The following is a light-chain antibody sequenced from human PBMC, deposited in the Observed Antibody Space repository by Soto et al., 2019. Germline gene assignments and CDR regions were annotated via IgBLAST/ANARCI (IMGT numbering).Light chain of an antibody. CDR3: QQYESSWT. CDR2: DAS. Sequence: EFVLTQSPGTLSLSAWERAALSCRASQTVRNNYLAWYQQKPGQAPRLLIYDASSRATGIPDRFSGGGSGTDFTLTITRLQPEDFAVYFCQQYESSWTFGQGTKVDIK. J-gene: IGKJ1*01. CDR1: QTVRNNY. V-gene: IGKV3-20*01.